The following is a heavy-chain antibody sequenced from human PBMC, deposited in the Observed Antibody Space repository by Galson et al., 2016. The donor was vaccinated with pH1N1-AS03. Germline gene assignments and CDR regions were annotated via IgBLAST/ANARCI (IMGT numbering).Heavy chain of an antibody. V-gene: IGHV1-2*04. Sequence: SVKVSCKASGYTFTGFSINWVRQAPGQGLELMGWINPKSGVTNYAQKFHAWVTMTRDTSSSTAYMELSGLKSDDTAVYYCARDPRGPCTSSTSPTAYYFGMDVWGQGTPVIVSS. CDR1: GYTFTGFS. CDR2: INPKSGVT. J-gene: IGHJ6*02. D-gene: IGHD2-2*01. CDR3: ARDPRGPCTSSTSPTAYYFGMDV.